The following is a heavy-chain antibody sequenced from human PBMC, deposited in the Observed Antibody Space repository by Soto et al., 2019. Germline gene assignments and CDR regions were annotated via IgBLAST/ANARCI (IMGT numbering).Heavy chain of an antibody. V-gene: IGHV1-18*01. CDR2: ISAYNGNT. J-gene: IGHJ6*02. D-gene: IGHD2-15*01. CDR3: ARDVFNECSGGSCYTVHYGMDV. Sequence: GASVKVSCKASGYTFTSHGISWVRQAPGQGLEWMGWISAYNGNTNYAQKLQGRVTMTTDTSTSTAYMELRSLRSDDTAVYYCARDVFNECSGGSCYTVHYGMDVWGQGTTVTVSS. CDR1: GYTFTSHG.